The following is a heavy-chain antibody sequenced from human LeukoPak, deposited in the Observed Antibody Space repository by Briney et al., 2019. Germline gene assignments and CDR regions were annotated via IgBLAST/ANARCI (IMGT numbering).Heavy chain of an antibody. CDR3: ARRQVLGYCTSTTCYGGDYFDY. Sequence: PSQTLSLTCTVSGGSISSGDYYWSWIRQHPGKGLAWIGYISNSGNTYYNPSLKSRLTISVDTSKYQFSLKLSSVTAADTAVYYCARRQVLGYCTSTTCYGGDYFDYWGQGTLVTVSS. CDR1: GGSISSGDYY. J-gene: IGHJ4*02. D-gene: IGHD2-2*01. V-gene: IGHV4-31*03. CDR2: ISNSGNT.